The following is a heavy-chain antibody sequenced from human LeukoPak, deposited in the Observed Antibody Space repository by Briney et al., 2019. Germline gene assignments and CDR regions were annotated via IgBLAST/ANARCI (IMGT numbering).Heavy chain of an antibody. CDR2: ISDIGSI. Sequence: SETLSLTCTGSGGSISSYYWSWIRQPPGKGLEWIAYISDIGSISYNPSLKSRVTISLDTSKNQFSLKLSSVTAADTAVYYCAGHHPRNTVDFWGQGTLVTVSS. J-gene: IGHJ4*02. V-gene: IGHV4-59*08. D-gene: IGHD2/OR15-2a*01. CDR1: GGSISSYY. CDR3: AGHHPRNTVDF.